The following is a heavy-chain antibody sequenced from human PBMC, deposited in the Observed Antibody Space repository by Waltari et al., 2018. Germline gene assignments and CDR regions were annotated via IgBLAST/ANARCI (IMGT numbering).Heavy chain of an antibody. CDR2: IYYSGST. Sequence: QLQLQESGPGLVKPSETLSLTCTVSGGSISSSSYYWGWIRQPPGKGLEWIGSIYYSGSTYYNPSLKSRVTISVDTSKNQFSLKLSSVTAADTAVYYCARAPSQYYYDSSVHDAFDIWGQGTMVTVSS. CDR1: GGSISSSSYY. D-gene: IGHD3-22*01. CDR3: ARAPSQYYYDSSVHDAFDI. J-gene: IGHJ3*02. V-gene: IGHV4-39*07.